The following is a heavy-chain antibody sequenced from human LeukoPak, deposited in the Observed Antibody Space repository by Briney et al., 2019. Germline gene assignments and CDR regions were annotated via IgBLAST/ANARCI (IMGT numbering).Heavy chain of an antibody. D-gene: IGHD5-18*01. V-gene: IGHV3-21*01. J-gene: IGHJ4*02. Sequence: PGGSLRLSCAASGFTFSSYSMNWVRQAPGKGLEWVSSISSSSSYIYYADSVKGRFTIYRDNAKNSLYLQMNSLRVEGTAVYYCARGGAARTSDYWGQGTLVTVSS. CDR1: GFTFSSYS. CDR3: ARGGAARTSDY. CDR2: ISSSSSYI.